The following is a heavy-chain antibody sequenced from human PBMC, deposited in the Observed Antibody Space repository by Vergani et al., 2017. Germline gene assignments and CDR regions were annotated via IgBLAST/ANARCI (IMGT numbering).Heavy chain of an antibody. CDR2: IDWYDDK. CDR1: GFSLSTRGMR. Sequence: QVTLKESGPALVKPTQTPTLTCTFSGFSLSTRGMRVSWIRQPPGKALEWLARIDWYDDKFYSTSLKTRLTISKDTSKNQVVLTMTNMDHVDTATYYCARIPDYNYGMDVWGQGTTVTVSS. J-gene: IGHJ6*02. CDR3: ARIPDYNYGMDV. V-gene: IGHV2-70*04.